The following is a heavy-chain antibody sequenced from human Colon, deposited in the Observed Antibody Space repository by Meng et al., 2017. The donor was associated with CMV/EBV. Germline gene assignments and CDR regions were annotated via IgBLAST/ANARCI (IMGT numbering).Heavy chain of an antibody. CDR1: GFTFSSYW. D-gene: IGHD1-7*01. CDR3: ARDLWDWNYLYYYYYYGMDV. Sequence: GGSLKISCAASGFTFSSYWMSWVRQAPGKGLEWVANIKQDGSEKYYVDSVKGRFTISRDNAKNSLYLQMNSLRAEDTAVYYCARDLWDWNYLYYYYYYGMDVWGQGTTVTVSS. CDR2: IKQDGSEK. V-gene: IGHV3-7*01. J-gene: IGHJ6*02.